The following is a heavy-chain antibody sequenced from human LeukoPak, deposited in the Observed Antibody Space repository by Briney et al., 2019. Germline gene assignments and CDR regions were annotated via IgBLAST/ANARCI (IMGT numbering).Heavy chain of an antibody. V-gene: IGHV4-34*01. CDR3: ARAAGSSSWLYWYFDL. CDR2: INHSGST. J-gene: IGHJ2*01. D-gene: IGHD6-13*01. Sequence: SETLSLTCAVYGGSFSGYYWSWIRQPPGKGLEWIGEINHSGSTNYNPSLKSRVTISVDTSKNQFSLKLSSVTAADTAVYYCARAAGSSSWLYWYFDLWGRGTLVTVSS. CDR1: GGSFSGYY.